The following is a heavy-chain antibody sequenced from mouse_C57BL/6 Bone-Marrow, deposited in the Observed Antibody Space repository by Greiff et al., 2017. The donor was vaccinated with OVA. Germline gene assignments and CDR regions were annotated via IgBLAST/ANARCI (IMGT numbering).Heavy chain of an antibody. Sequence: QVQLQQSGAELARPGASVKLSCKASGYTFTSYGISWVKQRTGQGLEWIGEIYPRSGNTYYNEKFKGKATLTADKSSSTAYMELRSLTSEDSAVYFWARVRLRRKGNAMDYWGQGTSVTVSS. CDR3: ARVRLRRKGNAMDY. CDR2: IYPRSGNT. CDR1: GYTFTSYG. V-gene: IGHV1-81*01. J-gene: IGHJ4*01. D-gene: IGHD2-2*01.